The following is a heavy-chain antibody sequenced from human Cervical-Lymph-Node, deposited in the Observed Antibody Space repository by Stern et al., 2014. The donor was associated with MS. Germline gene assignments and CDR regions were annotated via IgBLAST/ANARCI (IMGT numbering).Heavy chain of an antibody. V-gene: IGHV3-30*18. J-gene: IGHJ5*02. CDR3: AKGDNWRRLNP. Sequence: VQLVESGGGVVQPGRSLRLSCAASGFTFSAYGMHLVRQAPGKGLEWVAVISADGTLKFYGDSVKGRFTISRDNSKNTLFLQMNSLRAEDTAVYYCAKGDNWRRLNPWGQGTLVTVSS. D-gene: IGHD1-20*01. CDR1: GFTFSAYG. CDR2: ISADGTLK.